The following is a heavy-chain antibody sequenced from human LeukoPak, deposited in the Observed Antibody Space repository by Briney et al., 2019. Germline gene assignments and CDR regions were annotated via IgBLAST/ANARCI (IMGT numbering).Heavy chain of an antibody. CDR1: GYTFTSYY. CDR2: INPSGGST. Sequence: ASVKVSCKASGYTFTSYYMHWVRQAPGQGLEWMGIINPSGGSTSYAQKFQGRVTMTRDTSISTAYMELSRLRSDDTAVYYCARGTPPNSYYYYYMDVWGKGTTVTVSS. J-gene: IGHJ6*03. CDR3: ARGTPPNSYYYYYMDV. V-gene: IGHV1-46*01.